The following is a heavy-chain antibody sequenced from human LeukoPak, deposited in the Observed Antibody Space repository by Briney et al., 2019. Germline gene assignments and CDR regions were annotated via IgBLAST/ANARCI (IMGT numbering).Heavy chain of an antibody. CDR1: GYTFTSYG. Sequence: GASVKVSCKASGYTFTSYGISWVRQAPGQGLEWMGWISAYNGNTNYAQKLQGRVTMTTDTSTSTAYMELRSLRSDDTAVYYCARDRPAYCSGGSCYPGYYHYGMDVWGQGTTVTVSS. J-gene: IGHJ6*02. D-gene: IGHD2-15*01. CDR3: ARDRPAYCSGGSCYPGYYHYGMDV. CDR2: ISAYNGNT. V-gene: IGHV1-18*01.